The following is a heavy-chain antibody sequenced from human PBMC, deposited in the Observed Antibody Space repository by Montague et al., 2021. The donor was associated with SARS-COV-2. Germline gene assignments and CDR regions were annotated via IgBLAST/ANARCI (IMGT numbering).Heavy chain of an antibody. CDR2: IYYSGST. D-gene: IGHD7-27*01. CDR3: ALGFDY. J-gene: IGHJ4*02. Sequence: SETLSLTCTVSGGSISSYYWSWIRQPPGKGLEWIGDIYYSGSTNYNPSLQSRVTISVDTSKNQFSLKLRSVTAADTAVYYCALGFDYWGQGTLVTVSS. V-gene: IGHV4-59*01. CDR1: GGSISSYY.